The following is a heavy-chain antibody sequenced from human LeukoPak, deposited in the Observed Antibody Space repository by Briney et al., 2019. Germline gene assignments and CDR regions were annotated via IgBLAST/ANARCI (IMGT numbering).Heavy chain of an antibody. D-gene: IGHD4-17*01. CDR1: GFTFSSYD. CDR2: IGTAGDT. J-gene: IGHJ6*02. CDR3: ARDRGDYGDHTGGMDV. V-gene: IGHV3-13*01. Sequence: GGSLRLSCAASGFTFSSYDMHWVRQATGKGLEWVSAIGTAGDTYYPGSVKGRFTISRENAKNSLYLQMNSLRAEDAAVYYCARDRGDYGDHTGGMDVWGQGTTVTVSS.